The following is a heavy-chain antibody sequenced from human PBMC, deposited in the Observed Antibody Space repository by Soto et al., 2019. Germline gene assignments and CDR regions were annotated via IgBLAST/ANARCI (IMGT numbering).Heavy chain of an antibody. Sequence: GGSLRLSCAASGFTFSSYGMHWVRQAPGKGLEWVAVIWYDGSNKYYADSVKGRFTISRDNSKNTLYLQMNSLRAEDTAVYYCARDGSLAGDYYGMDVWGQGTTVTVSS. D-gene: IGHD1-26*01. V-gene: IGHV3-33*01. CDR2: IWYDGSNK. CDR3: ARDGSLAGDYYGMDV. J-gene: IGHJ6*02. CDR1: GFTFSSYG.